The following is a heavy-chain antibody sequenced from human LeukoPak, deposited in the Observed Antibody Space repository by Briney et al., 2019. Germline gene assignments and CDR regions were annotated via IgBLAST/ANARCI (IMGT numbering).Heavy chain of an antibody. V-gene: IGHV1-18*01. D-gene: IGHD1-26*01. CDR1: GYTFTSYG. J-gene: IGHJ6*03. Sequence: ASVKVSCKASGYTFTSYGISWVRQATGQGLEWMGWISAYNGNTNYAQKLQGRVTMTTDTSTSTAYMELRSLRSDDTTVYYCARDRQWELLDYYYYYMDVWGKGTTVTVSS. CDR3: ARDRQWELLDYYYYYMDV. CDR2: ISAYNGNT.